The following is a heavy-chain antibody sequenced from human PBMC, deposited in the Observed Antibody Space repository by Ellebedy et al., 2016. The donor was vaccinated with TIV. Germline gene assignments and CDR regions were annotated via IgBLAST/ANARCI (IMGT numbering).Heavy chain of an antibody. CDR3: AGGLSSSGSGWYFDV. CDR2: IYHRGST. J-gene: IGHJ2*01. Sequence: SETLSLTCAVSAASISSGGYPWNWIRQPPGKGLEWIGYIYHRGSTYYNPSLKSRVTISLETSKNQFSLKLSSVTAADTAVYYCAGGLSSSGSGWYFDVWGRGTLVTVSS. D-gene: IGHD2/OR15-2a*01. V-gene: IGHV4-30-2*01. CDR1: AASISSGGYP.